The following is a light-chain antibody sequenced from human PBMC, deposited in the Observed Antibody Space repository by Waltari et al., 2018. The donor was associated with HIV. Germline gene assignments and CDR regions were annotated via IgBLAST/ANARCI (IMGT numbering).Light chain of an antibody. Sequence: QSALTQPPSASGSPGQSVTIPCTGTSSDVGGYNYASWYQQHPGKAPKLMIYEVTKRPSGVPDRFSGSKSGNTASLTVSGLQAEDEADYYCSSYAGSSNLRVFGGGTKLTVL. CDR3: SSYAGSSNLRV. V-gene: IGLV2-8*01. CDR1: SSDVGGYNY. CDR2: EVT. J-gene: IGLJ2*01.